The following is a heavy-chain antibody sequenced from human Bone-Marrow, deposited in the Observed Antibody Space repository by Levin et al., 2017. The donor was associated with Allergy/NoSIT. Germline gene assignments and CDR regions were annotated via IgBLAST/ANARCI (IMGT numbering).Heavy chain of an antibody. V-gene: IGHV4-4*02. CDR3: ARDEPREQPPPSDYGMDV. CDR1: GGSISSSNW. D-gene: IGHD1-26*01. J-gene: IGHJ6*02. CDR2: IYHSGST. Sequence: SETLSLTCAVSGGSISSSNWWSWVRQPPGKGLEWIGEIYHSGSTTYNPSLKSRVTIPVDKSKKQFSLKLSSVTAADTAVYYYARDEPREQPPPSDYGMDVWGQGTTVTGSS.